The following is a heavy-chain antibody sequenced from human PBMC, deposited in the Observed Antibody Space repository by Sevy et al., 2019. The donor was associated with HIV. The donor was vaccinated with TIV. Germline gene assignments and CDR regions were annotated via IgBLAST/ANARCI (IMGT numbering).Heavy chain of an antibody. Sequence: GGSLRLSCAASGFTFSSYWMSWVRQAPGKGLEWVANIKQDGSEKYYVDSVKGRFTISRDNAKNSLYLQMNSLRAEDTAVYYCARGRRIAAAGPIDYWGLGTLVTVSS. J-gene: IGHJ4*02. CDR1: GFTFSSYW. CDR2: IKQDGSEK. V-gene: IGHV3-7*01. D-gene: IGHD6-13*01. CDR3: ARGRRIAAAGPIDY.